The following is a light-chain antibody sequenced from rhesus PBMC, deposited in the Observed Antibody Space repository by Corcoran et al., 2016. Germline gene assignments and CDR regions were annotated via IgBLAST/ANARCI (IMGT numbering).Light chain of an antibody. CDR2: AAS. Sequence: DIQMTQSPSSLVASVGDRVTSTGRERQGISDYLSWYQQKPGNAPKRLIYAASSYESGVPSRFSGGGSGTEFTLPISILPPEDFATYYCLQAYPTPFTFGPETKLDI. CDR3: LQAYPTPFT. J-gene: IGKJ3*01. V-gene: IGKV1-36*02. CDR1: QGISDY.